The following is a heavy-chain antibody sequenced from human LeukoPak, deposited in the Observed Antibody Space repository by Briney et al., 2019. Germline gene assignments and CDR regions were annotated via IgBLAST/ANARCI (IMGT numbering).Heavy chain of an antibody. CDR3: AKQWVDC. J-gene: IGHJ4*02. Sequence: QPGGSLRLSCAASGFTFNNYAMNWVRQAPGKGLEWVSAISESGDKTHYADSVKGRFTISRDNSQNTLYLQMNSLRAEDTALYYCAKQWVDCWGQGTLVTVSS. CDR2: ISESGDKT. D-gene: IGHD1-26*01. CDR1: GFTFNNYA. V-gene: IGHV3-23*01.